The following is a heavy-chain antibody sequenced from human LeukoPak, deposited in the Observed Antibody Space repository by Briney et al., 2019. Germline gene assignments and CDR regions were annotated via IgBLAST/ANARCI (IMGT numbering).Heavy chain of an antibody. CDR3: ARDDPVSGCSSSWYNYYYGMDV. V-gene: IGHV3-7*01. Sequence: GGSLRLSCAASGFTFSSYWMSWVRQAPGKGLEWVANIKQDGSEKYYVDSVKGRFTISRDNAKNSLYLQMNSLRAEDTAVYYCARDDPVSGCSSSWYNYYYGMDVWGQGTTVTVSS. J-gene: IGHJ6*02. D-gene: IGHD6-13*01. CDR2: IKQDGSEK. CDR1: GFTFSSYW.